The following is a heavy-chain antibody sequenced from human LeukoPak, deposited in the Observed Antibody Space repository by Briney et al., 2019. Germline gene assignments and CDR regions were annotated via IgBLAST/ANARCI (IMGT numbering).Heavy chain of an antibody. V-gene: IGHV1-2*06. CDR2: INPNSGGT. Sequence: ASVKVSCKASGYTFTGYYMHWVRQAPGQGLEWMGRINPNSGGTNYAQKFQGRVTMTRDTSISTAYMELSRLRSDDTAVYYCARVGVRSASFDIWGQGTMVTVSS. CDR1: GYTFTGYY. J-gene: IGHJ3*02. D-gene: IGHD2-2*01. CDR3: ARVGVRSASFDI.